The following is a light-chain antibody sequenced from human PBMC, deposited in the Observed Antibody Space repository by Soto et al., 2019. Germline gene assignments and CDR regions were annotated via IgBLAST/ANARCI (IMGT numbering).Light chain of an antibody. CDR2: GAS. Sequence: ETVMTQSPATLSVSPGDRVTLSCRASQSIGTNLLWLQQSPGQPPRLLISGASDRVAGVPDRFSGSGSGTDFTLTISGLQSEDCVVYYCQQYAGWPRTFGQGTKVDIK. CDR3: QQYAGWPRT. V-gene: IGKV3-15*01. J-gene: IGKJ2*01. CDR1: QSIGTN.